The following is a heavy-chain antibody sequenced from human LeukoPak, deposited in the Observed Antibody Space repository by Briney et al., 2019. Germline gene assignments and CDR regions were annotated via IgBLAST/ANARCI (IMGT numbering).Heavy chain of an antibody. Sequence: GGSLRLSCAASGFTFSSYSMNWVRQAPGKGLEWVSSISSRSSYIYYADSVKGRFTISRDNAKNSLYLQMNSQRAEDTAVYYCATWTYDSSGYYSQHWGQGTLVTVSS. CDR3: ATWTYDSSGYYSQH. J-gene: IGHJ4*02. D-gene: IGHD3-22*01. CDR1: GFTFSSYS. CDR2: ISSRSSYI. V-gene: IGHV3-21*01.